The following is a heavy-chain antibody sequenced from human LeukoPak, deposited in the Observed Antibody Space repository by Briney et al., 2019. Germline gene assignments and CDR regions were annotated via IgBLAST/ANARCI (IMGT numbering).Heavy chain of an antibody. D-gene: IGHD2/OR15-2a*01. CDR3: AKVYDTYYFDY. J-gene: IGHJ4*02. V-gene: IGHV4-38-2*02. CDR2: IYHSGST. CDR1: GYSISSGYY. Sequence: SETLSLTCTVSGYSISSGYYWGWIRQPPGKGLEWIGSIYHSGSTYYNPSLKSRVTISVDTSKNQFSLKLSSVTAADTAVYYCAKVYDTYYFDYWGQGTLVTVSS.